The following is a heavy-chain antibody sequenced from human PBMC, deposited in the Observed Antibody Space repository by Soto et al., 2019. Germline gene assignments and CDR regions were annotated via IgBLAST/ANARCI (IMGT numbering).Heavy chain of an antibody. D-gene: IGHD3-16*01. CDR1: GFTFSDYY. Sequence: QVQLVESGGGLVKPGGSLRLSCAASGFTFSDYYMSWIRQAPGKGLEWVSYISSGASTTHYADSVKGRFTISRDNAKNSLYLQMNSIRGEDTAVYYCARKVGYKVATFGAFDYWGQGTLVTVSS. V-gene: IGHV3-11*01. CDR3: ARKVGYKVATFGAFDY. CDR2: ISSGASTT. J-gene: IGHJ4*02.